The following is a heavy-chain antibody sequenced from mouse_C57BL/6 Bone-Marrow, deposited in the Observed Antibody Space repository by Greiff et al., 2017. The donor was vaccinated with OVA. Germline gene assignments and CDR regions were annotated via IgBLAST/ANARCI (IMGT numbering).Heavy chain of an antibody. CDR1: GYTFTSYW. Sequence: VQLQQPGAELVMPGASVKLSCKASGYTFTSYWMHWVKQRPGQGLEWIGEIDPSDSYTNYNQKFKGKSPLPVDKSSSTAYMQLSSLTSEDSAVYYCASYYGSSYWYFDVWGTGTTVTVSS. V-gene: IGHV1-69*01. J-gene: IGHJ1*03. D-gene: IGHD1-1*01. CDR3: ASYYGSSYWYFDV. CDR2: IDPSDSYT.